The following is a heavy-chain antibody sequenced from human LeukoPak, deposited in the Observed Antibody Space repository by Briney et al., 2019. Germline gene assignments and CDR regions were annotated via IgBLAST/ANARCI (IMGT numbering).Heavy chain of an antibody. CDR3: AQGLEGFGGYRSGGSCYFSY. CDR2: IKQGGSEK. V-gene: IGHV3-7*01. J-gene: IGHJ4*02. CDR1: GFTFSSYW. D-gene: IGHD2-15*01. Sequence: GGSLRLSXAASGFTFSSYWMSWVRQAPGKGLEWVANIKQGGSEKYYVDSVKGRFTISRDNAKNSLYLQMNSLRAEDTAVYYCAQGLEGFGGYRSGGSCYFSYWGQGTLVTVSS.